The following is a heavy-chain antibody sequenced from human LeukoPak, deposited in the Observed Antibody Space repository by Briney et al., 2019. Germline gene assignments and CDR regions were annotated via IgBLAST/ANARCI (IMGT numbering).Heavy chain of an antibody. CDR1: GGSISSGSYY. CDR2: IYTSGST. V-gene: IGHV4-61*02. D-gene: IGHD6-13*01. J-gene: IGHJ3*02. CDR3: AIRYSSSWYKDGFDI. Sequence: PSQTLSLTCTVSGGSISSGSYYWSWIRQPAGKGLEWIGRIYTSGSTYYNPSLKSRVTISVDTSKNQFSLNLSSVTAADTAVYYCAIRYSSSWYKDGFDIWGRGTMVTVSP.